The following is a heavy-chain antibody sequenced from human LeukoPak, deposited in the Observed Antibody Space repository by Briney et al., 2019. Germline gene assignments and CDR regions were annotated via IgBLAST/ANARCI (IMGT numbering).Heavy chain of an antibody. CDR1: GGSFSGYY. D-gene: IGHD6-13*01. CDR2: INHSGST. J-gene: IGHJ3*02. Sequence: SETLSLTCAVYGGSFSGYYWSWIRQPPGKGLEWIGQINHSGSTNYNPSLKSRVTISVDTSKNQFSLKLSSVTAADTAVYYCARDRGIAAAGTPDAFDIWGQGTMVTVSS. CDR3: ARDRGIAAAGTPDAFDI. V-gene: IGHV4-34*01.